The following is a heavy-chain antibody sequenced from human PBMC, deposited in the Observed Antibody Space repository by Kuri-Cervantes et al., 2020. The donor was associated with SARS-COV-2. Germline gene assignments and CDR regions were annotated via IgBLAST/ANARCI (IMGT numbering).Heavy chain of an antibody. V-gene: IGHV4-39*01. Sequence: GSLRLSCTISGGSISSISYYWGWIRQPPGKGLEWIGSIYYSGSTYYNPSLKSRVTISVDTSKNQFSLKLSSVTAADTAVYYCASPNLDYYMDGWGKGTTVTVS. CDR1: GGSISSISYY. J-gene: IGHJ6*03. CDR3: ASPNLDYYMDG. CDR2: IYYSGST.